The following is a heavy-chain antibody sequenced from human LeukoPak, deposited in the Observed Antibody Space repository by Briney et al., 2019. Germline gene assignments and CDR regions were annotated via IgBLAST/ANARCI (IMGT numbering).Heavy chain of an antibody. D-gene: IGHD6-6*01. V-gene: IGHV4-59*01. J-gene: IGHJ4*02. CDR1: HGSMSPNY. CDR3: ARDPTYSSSGPFDY. Sequence: SETLSLTCSVSHGSMSPNYWTWIRQPPGKGLEWIGSISYSGTINSNPSLKSRVTMSIDTSKNQFSLKLSSVTAADTAVYYCARDPTYSSSGPFDYWGQGTLVTVSS. CDR2: ISYSGTI.